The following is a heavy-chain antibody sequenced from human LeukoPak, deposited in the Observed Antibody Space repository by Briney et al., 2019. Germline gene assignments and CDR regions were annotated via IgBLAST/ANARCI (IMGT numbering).Heavy chain of an antibody. CDR1: GFMFSGYW. CDR3: AMAGYSDGPFDFDY. D-gene: IGHD5-18*01. V-gene: IGHV3-7*01. Sequence: GGSLRLSCAASGFMFSGYWMNWVRQAPGKGLEWVANIKQGGSEINYVDSVKGRFTISRDNAKNSLFLQMNSLRAEDTAVYYCAMAGYSDGPFDFDYWGQGTLVTVSS. CDR2: IKQGGSEI. J-gene: IGHJ4*02.